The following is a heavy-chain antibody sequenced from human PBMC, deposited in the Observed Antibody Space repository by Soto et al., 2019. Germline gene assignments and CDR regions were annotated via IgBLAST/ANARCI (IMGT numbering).Heavy chain of an antibody. Sequence: PSETLSLTCTVSGGSISSYYWSWIRQPPGKGLEWIGYIYYSGSTSYNPSLKSRVTISVDTSKNQFSLKLSSVTAADTAVYYCARAPPGVKWFDPWGQGTLVTVSS. D-gene: IGHD3-10*01. J-gene: IGHJ5*02. CDR1: GGSISSYY. CDR3: ARAPPGVKWFDP. CDR2: IYYSGST. V-gene: IGHV4-59*01.